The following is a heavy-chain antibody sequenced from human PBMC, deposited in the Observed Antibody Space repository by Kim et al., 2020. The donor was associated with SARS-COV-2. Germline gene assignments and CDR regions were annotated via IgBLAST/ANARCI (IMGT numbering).Heavy chain of an antibody. V-gene: IGHV4-59*01. J-gene: IGHJ3*02. Sequence: NPSLRRRLTISVDTSKNQFSLKLSSVTAADTAVYYCARDYFDSSGFGFDIWGQGILVTVSS. D-gene: IGHD3-22*01. CDR3: ARDYFDSSGFGFDI.